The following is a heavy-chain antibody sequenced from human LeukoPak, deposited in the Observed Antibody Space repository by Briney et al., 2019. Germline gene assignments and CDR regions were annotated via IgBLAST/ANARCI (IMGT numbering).Heavy chain of an antibody. CDR2: IYYSGST. D-gene: IGHD3-22*01. CDR3: ARVPLGYDSSGYYQFDY. CDR1: GGSISSYY. J-gene: IGHJ4*02. Sequence: PSETLSLTCTVSGGSISSYYWSWIRQPPGKGLEWIGYIYYSGSTNYNPSLKSRVTISVDTSKNQFSLKLSSVTAADTAVYYCARVPLGYDSSGYYQFDYWGQGTLVTVSS. V-gene: IGHV4-59*01.